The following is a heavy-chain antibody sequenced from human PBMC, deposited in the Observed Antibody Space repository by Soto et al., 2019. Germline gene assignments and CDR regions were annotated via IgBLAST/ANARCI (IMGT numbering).Heavy chain of an antibody. CDR1: GLNFDDFA. CDR3: AKGRYDFWSPYYFDS. CDR2: ITWNSRVL. Sequence: EVQLVESGGRLVQPGRSLRLSCVGTGLNFDDFAMHWVRQAPGKGLEWVSGITWNSRVLAYSDSVKGRFTISRDNARNSLYLQMDSLRDEDTALYYCAKGRYDFWSPYYFDSWGQGTLVTVSS. D-gene: IGHD3-3*01. J-gene: IGHJ4*02. V-gene: IGHV3-9*01.